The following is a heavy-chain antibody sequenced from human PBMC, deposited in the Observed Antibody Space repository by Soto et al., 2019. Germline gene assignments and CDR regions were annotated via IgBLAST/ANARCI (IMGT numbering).Heavy chain of an antibody. D-gene: IGHD3-10*01. CDR1: GFAFSIYA. CDR2: ISSNGGST. J-gene: IGHJ6*02. CDR3: ARELLLLWLGELFQGPMDV. V-gene: IGHV3-64*02. Sequence: GGSLRLSCAASGFAFSIYAMHWVRQAPGKGLDYVSAISSNGGSTYYADSVKGRFTISRDNSKNTLYLQMGSLRAEDMAVYYCARELLLLWLGELFQGPMDVWGQGTTVTVSS.